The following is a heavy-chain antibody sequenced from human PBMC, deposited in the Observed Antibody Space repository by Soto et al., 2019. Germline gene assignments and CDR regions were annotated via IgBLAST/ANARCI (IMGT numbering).Heavy chain of an antibody. CDR2: IYHSGSP. D-gene: IGHD2-8*01. CDR3: ARVNGYFDY. V-gene: IGHV4-38-2*01. Sequence: PXAILSLTCAVSGYSISSGNYWGWIRQPPGKDLEWIGSIYHSGSPYYNPSLKSRVTISVDTSNNQFSLKLSSVTAADTAVYYCARVNGYFDYWGQGALVTVSS. CDR1: GYSISSGNY. J-gene: IGHJ4*02.